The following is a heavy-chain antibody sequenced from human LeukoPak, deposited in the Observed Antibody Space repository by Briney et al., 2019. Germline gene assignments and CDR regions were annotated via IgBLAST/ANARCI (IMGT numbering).Heavy chain of an antibody. J-gene: IGHJ4*02. D-gene: IGHD2-2*01. CDR2: IYHSGST. CDR1: GGSISSNNW. V-gene: IGHV4-4*02. CDR3: AREKIVVVPAAIRSFDY. Sequence: PSETLSLTCAVSGGSISSNNWWSWVRQPPGKGLEWIGEIYHSGSTNYNPSLKSRVTISVDTSKNQFSLKLSSVTAADTAVYYCAREKIVVVPAAIRSFDYWGQGTLVTVSS.